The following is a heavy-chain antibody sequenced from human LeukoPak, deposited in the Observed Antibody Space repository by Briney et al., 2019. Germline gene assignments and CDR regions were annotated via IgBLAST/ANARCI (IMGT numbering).Heavy chain of an antibody. Sequence: PSETLSLTCAVYGGSFSGYYWSWIRQPPGKGLEWMGEINHSGSTNYNPSLKSRVTISVDTSKNQFSLKLSSVTAADTAVYYCASEAGSGSYYVFDYWGQGTLVTVSS. V-gene: IGHV4-34*01. J-gene: IGHJ4*02. CDR2: INHSGST. CDR1: GGSFSGYY. CDR3: ASEAGSGSYYVFDY. D-gene: IGHD3-10*01.